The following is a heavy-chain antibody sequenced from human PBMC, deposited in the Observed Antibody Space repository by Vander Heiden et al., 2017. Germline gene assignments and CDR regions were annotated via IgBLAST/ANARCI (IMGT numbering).Heavy chain of an antibody. CDR1: GGSFSGYY. J-gene: IGHJ6*02. D-gene: IGHD2-15*01. Sequence: QVQLQQWGAGLLKPSETLSLTCAVYGGSFSGYYWSWIRQPPGKGLEWIGESNHSGSTNYNPSLKSRVTISVDTSKNQFSLKLSSVTAADTAVYYCARGPGYCSGGSCYRYYYYGMDVWGQGTTVTVSS. CDR2: SNHSGST. V-gene: IGHV4-34*01. CDR3: ARGPGYCSGGSCYRYYYYGMDV.